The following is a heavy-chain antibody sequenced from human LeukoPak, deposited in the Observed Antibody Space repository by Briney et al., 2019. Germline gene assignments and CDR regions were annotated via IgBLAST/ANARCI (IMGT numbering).Heavy chain of an antibody. CDR2: INHSGST. J-gene: IGHJ5*02. CDR1: GGSFSGYY. CDR3: ARKGGRYYGSGSYSSNWFDP. Sequence: SETLSLTCAVYGGSFSGYYWSWIRQPPGKGLEWIGEINHSGSTNYNPSLKSRVNTSVDTSKNQFSLKLSSVTAADTAVYYCARKGGRYYGSGSYSSNWFDPWGQGTLVTVSS. V-gene: IGHV4-34*01. D-gene: IGHD3-10*01.